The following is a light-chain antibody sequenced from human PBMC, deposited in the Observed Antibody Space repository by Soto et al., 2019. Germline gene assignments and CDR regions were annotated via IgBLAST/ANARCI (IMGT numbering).Light chain of an antibody. V-gene: IGKV1-8*01. CDR2: AAS. CDR1: QGISSY. CDR3: QQYYSYLLT. Sequence: AIRMTQSPSSLSASTGDRVTITCRASQGISSYLAWYQQKPGKAPKLLIYAASTLQSGVPSRFSGSGSGTDFTLTSSGLQSEDFATYCCQQYYSYLLTFGGGTKVEIK. J-gene: IGKJ4*01.